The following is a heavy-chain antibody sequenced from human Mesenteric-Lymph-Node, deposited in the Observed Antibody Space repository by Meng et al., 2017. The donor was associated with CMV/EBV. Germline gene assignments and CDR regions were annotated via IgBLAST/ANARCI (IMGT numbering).Heavy chain of an antibody. CDR2: MRYDGSNI. CDR1: GFTFSSYG. CDR3: AKDDYPYDNSGHDAYDV. J-gene: IGHJ3*01. D-gene: IGHD3-22*01. V-gene: IGHV3-30*02. Sequence: GESLKISCAASGFTFSSYGMHWVRQAPGKGLEWVAFMRYDGSNIYYADSVRGRFTISRDNSKNTLHLQMNSLTAEDTAVYYCAKDDYPYDNSGHDAYDVWGQGTMVTVSS.